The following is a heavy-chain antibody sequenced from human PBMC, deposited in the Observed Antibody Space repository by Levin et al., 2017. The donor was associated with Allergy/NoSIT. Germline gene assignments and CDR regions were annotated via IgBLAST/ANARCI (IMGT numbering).Heavy chain of an antibody. D-gene: IGHD5-12*01. Sequence: LSQTLSLTCTVSGDSISSFFWSWIRQPPGNGLEWIGYMSFSGSTNFNPSLKSRVTISVDTSKNQFSLRLSSVTAADTAVYYCASATRSSLIYYFDYWGPGTLVTVSS. J-gene: IGHJ4*02. CDR1: GDSISSFF. CDR2: MSFSGST. CDR3: ASATRSSLIYYFDY. V-gene: IGHV4-59*01.